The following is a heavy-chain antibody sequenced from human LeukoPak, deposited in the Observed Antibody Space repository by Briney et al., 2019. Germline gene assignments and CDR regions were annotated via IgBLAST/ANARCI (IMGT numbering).Heavy chain of an antibody. D-gene: IGHD2-2*01. CDR2: IRHDGSNK. Sequence: GGSLRLSCAASGFTFNSYGMHWVRQAPGKGLEWVAFIRHDGSNKYYADSVKGRFTISRDNSKNTLYLQMNSLRAEDTAVYYCAKGSVVPAAMGVLAFDIWGQGTMVTVSS. CDR1: GFTFNSYG. J-gene: IGHJ3*02. CDR3: AKGSVVPAAMGVLAFDI. V-gene: IGHV3-30*02.